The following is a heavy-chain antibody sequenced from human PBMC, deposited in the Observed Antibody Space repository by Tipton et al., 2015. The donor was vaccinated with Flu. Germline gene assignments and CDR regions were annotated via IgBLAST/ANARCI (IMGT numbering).Heavy chain of an antibody. Sequence: SLRLSCAASGFTFSSYSMNWVRQAPGKGLEWVSYISSSSTIYYADSVKGRFTISRDNAKNSLYLQMNSLRAEDTAVYYCARDPYGDYPLDYWGQGTLVTVSS. CDR2: ISSSSTI. CDR3: ARDPYGDYPLDY. J-gene: IGHJ4*02. V-gene: IGHV3-48*01. D-gene: IGHD4-17*01. CDR1: GFTFSSYS.